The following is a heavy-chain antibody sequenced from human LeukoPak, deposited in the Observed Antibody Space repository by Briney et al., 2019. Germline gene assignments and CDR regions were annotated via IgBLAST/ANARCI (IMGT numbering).Heavy chain of an antibody. D-gene: IGHD6-13*01. Sequence: SETLPLTCTVSGGSISSYYWSWIRQPPGKGLEWIGYIYYSGSTNYNPSLKSRVTISVDTSKNQFSLKLSSVTAADTAVYYCARIDFNPTAAGAFDIWGQGTMVTVSS. V-gene: IGHV4-59*01. J-gene: IGHJ3*02. CDR3: ARIDFNPTAAGAFDI. CDR2: IYYSGST. CDR1: GGSISSYY.